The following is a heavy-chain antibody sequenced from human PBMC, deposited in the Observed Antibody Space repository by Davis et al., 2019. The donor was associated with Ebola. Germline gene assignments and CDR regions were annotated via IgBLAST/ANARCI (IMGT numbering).Heavy chain of an antibody. Sequence: GKSLKISCTDSVITLSSYAMSWVRQAPGKGLEWVSAISGSGGSTYYADSVKGRFTISRDNSKNTLYLQMNSLRAEDTAVYYCANQPPLLWFGELEYNWFDPWGQGTLVTVSS. D-gene: IGHD3-10*01. CDR2: ISGSGGST. CDR1: VITLSSYA. V-gene: IGHV3-23*01. J-gene: IGHJ5*02. CDR3: ANQPPLLWFGELEYNWFDP.